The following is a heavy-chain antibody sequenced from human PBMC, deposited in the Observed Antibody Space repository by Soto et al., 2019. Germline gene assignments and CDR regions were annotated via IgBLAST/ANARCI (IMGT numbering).Heavy chain of an antibody. J-gene: IGHJ5*02. Sequence: SETLCLPCTVAGGSISSSIYYWGWIRQPPGKGLEWIGSIYYSGSTYYNPSLKIRVTISVDTSKNQFALKLSSVTAADTAVYYCARHRIRKELRLREWLARDDPWRQGTLVTVSS. CDR3: ARHRIRKELRLREWLARDDP. V-gene: IGHV4-39*01. CDR1: GGSISSSIYY. CDR2: IYYSGST. D-gene: IGHD3-3*01.